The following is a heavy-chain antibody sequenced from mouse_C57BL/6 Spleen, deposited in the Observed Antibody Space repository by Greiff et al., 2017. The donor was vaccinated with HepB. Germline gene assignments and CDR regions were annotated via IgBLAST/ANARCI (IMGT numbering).Heavy chain of an antibody. D-gene: IGHD3-2*02. CDR1: GYTFTSYW. Sequence: QVQLQQPGAELVKPGASVKLSCKASGYTFTSYWMHWVKQRPGQGLEWIGMIHPNSGSTNYNEKFKSKATLTVDKSSSTAYMQLSSLTSGDSAVYYCATLDSSGRGFAYWGQGTLVTVSA. J-gene: IGHJ3*01. CDR2: IHPNSGST. V-gene: IGHV1-64*01. CDR3: ATLDSSGRGFAY.